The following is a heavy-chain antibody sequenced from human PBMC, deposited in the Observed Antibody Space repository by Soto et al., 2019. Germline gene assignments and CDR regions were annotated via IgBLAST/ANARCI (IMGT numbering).Heavy chain of an antibody. CDR3: ARHNLRGSLSKGHDY. D-gene: IGHD2-15*01. CDR1: GDSISSSSYY. J-gene: IGHJ4*02. CDR2: IYYSGST. Sequence: SETLSLTCTVSGDSISSSSYYWGWIRQPPGKGLEWIGSIYYSGSTYYNPSLKSRVTISVDTSKNQFSLKLSSVTAADTAVYYCARHNLRGSLSKGHDYWGQGTLVTVSS. V-gene: IGHV4-39*01.